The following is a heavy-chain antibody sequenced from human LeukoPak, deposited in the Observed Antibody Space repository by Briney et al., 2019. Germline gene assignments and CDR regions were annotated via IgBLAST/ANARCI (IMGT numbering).Heavy chain of an antibody. CDR3: ARGPWDY. J-gene: IGHJ4*02. CDR1: GFSVSDNY. V-gene: IGHV3-53*05. Sequence: GGSLRLSCAALGFSVSDNYISSVRPAPGKGLEWVSVIQSGGTTLHADSVKGRFIISRDNSKNTLFLQMNSLKPEDTAVYYCARGPWDYWGQGTLVTVSS. CDR2: IQSGGTT.